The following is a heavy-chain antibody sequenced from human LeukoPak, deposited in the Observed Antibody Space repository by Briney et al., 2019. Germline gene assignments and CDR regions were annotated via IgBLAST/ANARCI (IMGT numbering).Heavy chain of an antibody. CDR3: AKVAYDSGH. Sequence: GRSLRLSCAASGFTFSSYGMHWVRQAPGKGLEWVAVISYDGSNKYYADSVKGRFTISRDNSKNTLYLQMNSLRAEDTAVYYCAKVAYDSGHWGQGTLVTVSS. J-gene: IGHJ4*02. CDR2: ISYDGSNK. D-gene: IGHD3-22*01. CDR1: GFTFSSYG. V-gene: IGHV3-30*18.